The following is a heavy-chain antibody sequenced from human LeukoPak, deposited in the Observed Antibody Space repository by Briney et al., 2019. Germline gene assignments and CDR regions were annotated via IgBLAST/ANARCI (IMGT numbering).Heavy chain of an antibody. D-gene: IGHD3-10*01. CDR1: GYTFTSYG. V-gene: IGHV1-18*01. CDR3: ARGRPMVRGKYAFDI. Sequence: ASVKVSCKASGYTFTSYGISWVRQAPGQGLEWMGWISAYDGNTNYAQKLQGRVTMTTDTSTSTAYMELSSLRSEDTAVYYCARGRPMVRGKYAFDIWGQGTMVTVSS. J-gene: IGHJ3*02. CDR2: ISAYDGNT.